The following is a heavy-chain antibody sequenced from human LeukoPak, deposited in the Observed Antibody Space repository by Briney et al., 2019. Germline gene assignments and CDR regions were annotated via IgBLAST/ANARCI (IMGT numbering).Heavy chain of an antibody. D-gene: IGHD6-19*01. CDR1: GYTFTSYY. CDR2: INPSGGST. V-gene: IGHV1-46*01. J-gene: IGHJ4*02. Sequence: ASVKVSCKASGYTFTSYYMHWVRQAPGQGLEWMGIINPSGGSTSYAQKFQGRVTMTRDTSTSTVYMELSSLRSEDTAVYYCARTGGIAVAGDGFDYWGQGTLVTVSS. CDR3: ARTGGIAVAGDGFDY.